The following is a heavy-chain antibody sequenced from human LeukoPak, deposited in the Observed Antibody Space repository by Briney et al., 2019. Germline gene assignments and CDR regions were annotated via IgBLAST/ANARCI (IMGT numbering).Heavy chain of an antibody. D-gene: IGHD5-18*01. CDR3: ARDQGGYSYGLNS. Sequence: ETLPLTCTVSGGSISSYYWSWIRQPPGKGLEWIGYIYYSGSTNYNPSLKSRVTISVDTSKNQFSLKLSSVTAADTAVYYCARDQGGYSYGLNSWGQGTLVTVSS. V-gene: IGHV4-59*01. CDR1: GGSISSYY. J-gene: IGHJ4*02. CDR2: IYYSGST.